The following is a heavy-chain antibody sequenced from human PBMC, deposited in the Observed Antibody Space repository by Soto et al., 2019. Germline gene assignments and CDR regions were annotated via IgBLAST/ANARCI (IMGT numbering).Heavy chain of an antibody. V-gene: IGHV3-30*18. Sequence: QVQLVESGGCVVQPGRSLRLSCAASGFTFSNFGMHWVRQAPGKGLEWVAAISADGSDKYFSGSVKGRFTISRDNSKNTLFLQMNSLRVEDTAVYYCVKGSDVARQELDYWGQGTLVTVSS. CDR3: VKGSDVARQELDY. CDR1: GFTFSNFG. CDR2: ISADGSDK. D-gene: IGHD3-3*01. J-gene: IGHJ4*02.